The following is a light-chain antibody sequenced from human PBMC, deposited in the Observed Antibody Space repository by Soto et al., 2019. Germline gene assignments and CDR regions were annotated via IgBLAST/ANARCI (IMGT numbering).Light chain of an antibody. Sequence: DIVMTQSPSTLSVSPGERATLSCRASQSVSSWLAWYQQRPGQAPRLLIYGASTRVTGIPPRFSGSGSGTEFTLTISSLQSEDFAVYYCHQQNNWPPITFGQGTRLEIK. CDR3: HQQNNWPPIT. CDR2: GAS. V-gene: IGKV3-15*01. CDR1: QSVSSW. J-gene: IGKJ5*01.